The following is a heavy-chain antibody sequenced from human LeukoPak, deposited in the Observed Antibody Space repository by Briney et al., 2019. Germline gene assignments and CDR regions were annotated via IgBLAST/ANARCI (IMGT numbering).Heavy chain of an antibody. CDR1: GFTFSSYS. J-gene: IGHJ3*02. V-gene: IGHV3-21*01. Sequence: GGSLRLSCAASGFTFSSYSMNWVRQAPGKGLEWVSSISSSSSYIYYADSVKGRFTICRDNAKNSLYLQMNSLRAEDTAVYYCARAQVLRYFDWLSDAFDIWGQGTMVTVSS. CDR3: ARAQVLRYFDWLSDAFDI. D-gene: IGHD3-9*01. CDR2: ISSSSSYI.